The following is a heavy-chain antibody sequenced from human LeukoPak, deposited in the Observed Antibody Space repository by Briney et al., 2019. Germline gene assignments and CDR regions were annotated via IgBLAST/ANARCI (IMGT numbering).Heavy chain of an antibody. CDR3: ARPAEEIYCSSTSCYRDY. CDR1: GFTFNSYW. J-gene: IGHJ4*02. CDR2: IKRDGSEK. D-gene: IGHD2-2*01. Sequence: GSLRLSCAASGFTFNSYWMSWVRRAPGKGLEWVANIKRDGSEKYYVDSVKGRFTISRDNAKNSLYLQMNSLRAEDTAVYYCARPAEEIYCSSTSCYRDYWGQGTLVTVSS. V-gene: IGHV3-7*01.